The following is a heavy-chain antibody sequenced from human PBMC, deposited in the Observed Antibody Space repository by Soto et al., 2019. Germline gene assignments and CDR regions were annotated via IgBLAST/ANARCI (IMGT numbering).Heavy chain of an antibody. Sequence: ASVKVSCKVSGYTLTELSMHWVRQAPGKGLEWMGGFDPEDGETIYAQKFQGRVTMTEDTSTDTAYMELSSLRSEDTAVYYCAATPGYSSGWSPYWDHCTLAPVSA. V-gene: IGHV1-24*01. CDR2: FDPEDGET. CDR1: GYTLTELS. D-gene: IGHD6-19*01. CDR3: AATPGYSSGWSPY. J-gene: IGHJ1*01.